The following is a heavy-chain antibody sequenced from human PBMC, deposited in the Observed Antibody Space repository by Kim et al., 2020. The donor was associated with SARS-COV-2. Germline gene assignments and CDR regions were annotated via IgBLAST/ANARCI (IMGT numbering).Heavy chain of an antibody. CDR3: ARDSANYCSGGSCYSRNYYYYGMDV. J-gene: IGHJ6*02. CDR1: GYTFTSYG. CDR2: ISAYNGNT. V-gene: IGHV1-18*01. D-gene: IGHD2-15*01. Sequence: ASVKVSCKASGYTFTSYGISWVRQAPGQGLEWMGWISAYNGNTNYAQKLQGRVTMTTDTSTSTAYMELRSLRSDDTAVYYCARDSANYCSGGSCYSRNYYYYGMDVWGQGTTVTVSS.